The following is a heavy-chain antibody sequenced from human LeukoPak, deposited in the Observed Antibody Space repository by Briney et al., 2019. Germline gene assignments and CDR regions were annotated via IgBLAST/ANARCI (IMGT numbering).Heavy chain of an antibody. CDR3: ARTAFDWSQVGGNWFDP. V-gene: IGHV3-48*04. CDR1: GFTFSSYS. D-gene: IGHD3-9*01. CDR2: ISSSGTNI. J-gene: IGHJ5*02. Sequence: GGSLRLSCAAYGFTFSSYSLNWVRQAPGKGLEWISYISSSGTNIDYADSVKGRFTISRDNGKNSLYLQMNRLRAEDTAVYYCARTAFDWSQVGGNWFDPWGQGTLVTVSP.